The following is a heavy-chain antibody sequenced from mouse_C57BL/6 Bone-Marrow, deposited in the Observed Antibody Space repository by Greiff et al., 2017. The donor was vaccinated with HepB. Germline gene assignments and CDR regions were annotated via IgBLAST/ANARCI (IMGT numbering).Heavy chain of an antibody. CDR1: GYTFTDYY. CDR2: IYPGSGNT. CDR3: SRCYGNYGFAY. J-gene: IGHJ3*01. V-gene: IGHV1-76*01. Sequence: QVQLQQSGAELVRPGASVKLSCKASGYTFTDYYINWVKQRPGQGLEWIARIYPGSGNTYYNEKFKGKATLTAEKSSSTAYMQLSSLTSEDSAVYFCSRCYGNYGFAYWGQGTLVTVSA. D-gene: IGHD2-1*01.